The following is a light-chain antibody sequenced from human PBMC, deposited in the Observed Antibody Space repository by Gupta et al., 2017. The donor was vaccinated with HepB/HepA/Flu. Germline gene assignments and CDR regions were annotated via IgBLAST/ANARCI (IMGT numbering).Light chain of an antibody. J-gene: IGKJ1*01. V-gene: IGKV4-1*01. CDR2: WAS. CDR1: QSVLYSSNNKNY. Sequence: DIVMPQSPDSLAVSLGERATINCKSSQSVLYSSNNKNYLAWYQQKPGQPPKLLIYWASTRESGVPDRFSGSGSGTDFTLTISSLQAEDVALYYCKQYYSTPRTFGQGTKVEIK. CDR3: KQYYSTPRT.